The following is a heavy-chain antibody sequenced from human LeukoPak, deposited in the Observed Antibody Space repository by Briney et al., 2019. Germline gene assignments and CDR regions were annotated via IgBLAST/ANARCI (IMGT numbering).Heavy chain of an antibody. Sequence: GGSLRLSCAASGFTFSSYAMSWVRQAPGKGLEWVSAISGSGGSTYYADSVKGRFTISRDNSKNTLYLQMNSLRAEDTAVYYCAKDRRLVLLWFGEFDYWGQGTLVTVSS. CDR1: GFTFSSYA. J-gene: IGHJ4*02. CDR2: ISGSGGST. D-gene: IGHD3-10*01. V-gene: IGHV3-23*01. CDR3: AKDRRLVLLWFGEFDY.